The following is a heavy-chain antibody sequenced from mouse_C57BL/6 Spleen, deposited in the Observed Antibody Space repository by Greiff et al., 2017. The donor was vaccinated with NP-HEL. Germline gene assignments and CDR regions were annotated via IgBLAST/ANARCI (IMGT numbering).Heavy chain of an antibody. CDR1: GYSFTGYY. CDR3: ARAGGYYGSSYAWFAY. Sequence: EVQLQQSGPELVKPGASVKISCKASGYSFTGYYMNWVKQSPEKSLEWIGEINPSTGGTTYNQKFKAKATLTVDKSSSTAYMQLKSLTSEDSAVYYCARAGGYYGSSYAWFAYWGQGTLVTVSA. CDR2: INPSTGGT. D-gene: IGHD1-1*01. V-gene: IGHV1-42*01. J-gene: IGHJ3*01.